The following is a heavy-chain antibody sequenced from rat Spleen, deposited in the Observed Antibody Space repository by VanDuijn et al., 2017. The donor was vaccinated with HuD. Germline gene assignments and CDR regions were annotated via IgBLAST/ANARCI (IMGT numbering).Heavy chain of an antibody. CDR3: ASQYYYDGYYRDY. Sequence: QVQLKESGPGLVQPSQTLSLTCTVSGFSLTSYHVSWVRQPPGKGLEWMGIIWTGGTTTYNSLLESRLSISRDASKSQVFLKMNNLQTEDTAMYFCASQYYYDGYYRDYWGQGVMVTVSS. J-gene: IGHJ2*01. D-gene: IGHD1-12*03. CDR1: GFSLTSYH. V-gene: IGHV2-43*01. CDR2: IWTGGTT.